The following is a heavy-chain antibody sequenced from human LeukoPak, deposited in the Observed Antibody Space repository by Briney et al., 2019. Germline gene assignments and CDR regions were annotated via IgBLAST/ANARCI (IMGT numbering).Heavy chain of an antibody. Sequence: SETLSLTYTVSGGSISSGDYYWSWIRQPPGKGLEWIGYIYYSGSTYYNPSLKSRVTISVDTSKNQFSLKLSSVTAADTAVYYCARDPGLLWFGELFSDYGMDVWGKGTTVTVSS. D-gene: IGHD3-10*01. V-gene: IGHV4-30-4*01. J-gene: IGHJ6*04. CDR2: IYYSGST. CDR3: ARDPGLLWFGELFSDYGMDV. CDR1: GGSISSGDYY.